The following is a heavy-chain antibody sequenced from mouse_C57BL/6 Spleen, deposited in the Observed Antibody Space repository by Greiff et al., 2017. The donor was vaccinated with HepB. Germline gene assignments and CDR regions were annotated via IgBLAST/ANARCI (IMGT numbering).Heavy chain of an antibody. Sequence: VQLQQPGAELVKPGASVKMSCKASGYTFTSYWITWVKQRPGQGLEWIGDIYPGSGSTNYNEKFKSKATLTVDTSSSTAYMQLSSLTSEDSAVYYCARRPLYYYGSRGYFDVWGTGTTVTVAS. J-gene: IGHJ1*03. CDR1: GYTFTSYW. CDR3: ARRPLYYYGSRGYFDV. V-gene: IGHV1-55*01. CDR2: IYPGSGST. D-gene: IGHD1-1*01.